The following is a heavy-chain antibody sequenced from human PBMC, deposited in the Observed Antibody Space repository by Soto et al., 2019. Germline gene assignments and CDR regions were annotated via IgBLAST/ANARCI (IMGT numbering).Heavy chain of an antibody. D-gene: IGHD6-19*01. CDR3: AKDKMEQWLVGGYFDY. Sequence: GVSLRLSCAASGFTFSSCAMSWVRQAPGKGLQWVSAITGPGGSTYYADSVKGRFTISRDNSKNTLYLQMNSLRAEDTAVYYCAKDKMEQWLVGGYFDYWGQGSLVTVSS. V-gene: IGHV3-23*01. CDR2: ITGPGGST. J-gene: IGHJ4*02. CDR1: GFTFSSCA.